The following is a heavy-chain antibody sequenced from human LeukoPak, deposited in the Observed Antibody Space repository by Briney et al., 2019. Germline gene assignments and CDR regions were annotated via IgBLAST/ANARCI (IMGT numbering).Heavy chain of an antibody. V-gene: IGHV5-51*01. Sequence: GESLKISCKGSGYKFSSYWIGWVRQMPGKGLEWMGIIYPGDSDTRYSPSFQGQVTISADKSISTAYLQWSSLKASDTAMYYCATYYDFWSGYRDYWGQGTLVTVSS. CDR2: IYPGDSDT. D-gene: IGHD3-3*01. J-gene: IGHJ4*02. CDR1: GYKFSSYW. CDR3: ATYYDFWSGYRDY.